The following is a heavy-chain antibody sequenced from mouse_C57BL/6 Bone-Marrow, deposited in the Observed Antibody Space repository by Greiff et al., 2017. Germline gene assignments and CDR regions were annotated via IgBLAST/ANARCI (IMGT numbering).Heavy chain of an antibody. D-gene: IGHD2-2*01. Sequence: VKLMESGPGLVQPSQSLSITCPVSGFSLTSYGVHWVRQSPGKGLEWLGVIWSGGSTDYNAAFISRLSISKDNSKSQVFFKMNSLQADDTAIYYCARKDYGYDYAMDYWGQGTSVTVSS. J-gene: IGHJ4*01. CDR2: IWSGGST. CDR3: ARKDYGYDYAMDY. CDR1: GFSLTSYG. V-gene: IGHV2-2*01.